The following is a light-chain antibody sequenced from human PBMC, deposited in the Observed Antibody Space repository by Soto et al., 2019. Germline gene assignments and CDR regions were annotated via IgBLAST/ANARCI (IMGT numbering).Light chain of an antibody. J-gene: IGKJ2*01. CDR2: GAS. V-gene: IGKV3-20*01. CDR3: QQYGRSPMFT. CDR1: QSVSSNY. Sequence: EIVLTQSPGTLSLSPGDRATLSCRASQSVSSNYLAWYQQKPGQAPRLVIYGASRGAAGIPDRFSGSGSGTDFTLTISRLEPEDCAVYCCQQYGRSPMFTFGQGTKLEVK.